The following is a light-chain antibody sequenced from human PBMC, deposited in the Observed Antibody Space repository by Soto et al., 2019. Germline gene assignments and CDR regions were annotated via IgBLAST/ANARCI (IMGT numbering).Light chain of an antibody. CDR3: RQYGSSRGWT. Sequence: EIVLTQSPGTLSLSPGERATLSCRASQSVSSSYVAWYQQKPGQAPRLLLYGASSRATGIPDRFSGSGSGADFTLTISRLEPEDFAVYYCRQYGSSRGWTFGQGTKVQI. CDR1: QSVSSSY. J-gene: IGKJ1*01. V-gene: IGKV3-20*01. CDR2: GAS.